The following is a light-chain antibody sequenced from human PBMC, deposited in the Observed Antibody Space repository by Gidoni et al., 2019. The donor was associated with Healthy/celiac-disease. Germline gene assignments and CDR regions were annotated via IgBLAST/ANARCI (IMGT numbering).Light chain of an antibody. Sequence: VLTQSPGTLSLSPEERATLPCRASQSVSSSYLAWYQQKPGQAPRLLIYGASSRATGIPDRCSGRGSGTDFTLTISRLEPEDFAVYYCQQYGSSPTTFGGGTKVEIK. CDR2: GAS. J-gene: IGKJ4*01. V-gene: IGKV3-20*01. CDR3: QQYGSSPTT. CDR1: QSVSSSY.